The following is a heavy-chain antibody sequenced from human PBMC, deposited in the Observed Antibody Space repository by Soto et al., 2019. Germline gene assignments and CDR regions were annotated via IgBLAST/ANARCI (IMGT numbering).Heavy chain of an antibody. CDR1: GFTFSNYA. CDR3: ARELSRGITMIGRAIHY. J-gene: IGHJ4*02. Sequence: QVQLVESGGGVVQAGRSLRLSCAASGFTFSNYAMHWVRRAPGKGLEVVAIISYDERKKYYGESVRGRFTISRDNSKNTLYLQMSDLKSEDTAVYYCARELSRGITMIGRAIHYWCQGTLVTVSS. CDR2: ISYDERKK. V-gene: IGHV3-30*03. D-gene: IGHD3-22*01.